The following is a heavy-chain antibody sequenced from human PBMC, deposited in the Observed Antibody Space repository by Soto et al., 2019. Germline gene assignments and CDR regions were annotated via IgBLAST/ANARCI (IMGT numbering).Heavy chain of an antibody. D-gene: IGHD5-12*01. J-gene: IGHJ4*02. CDR2: IYYSGST. CDR3: ARHRVPSVYDPIPGCFDS. V-gene: IGHV4-31*03. Sequence: SETLSLTCTVSGGSISSGGYYWSWIRQHPGKGLEWIGYIYYSGSTYYNPSLKSRVTLSVDTSKSRFSLKLTSVTAADTAVYYCARHRVPSVYDPIPGCFDSWGQGILVTVSS. CDR1: GGSISSGGYY.